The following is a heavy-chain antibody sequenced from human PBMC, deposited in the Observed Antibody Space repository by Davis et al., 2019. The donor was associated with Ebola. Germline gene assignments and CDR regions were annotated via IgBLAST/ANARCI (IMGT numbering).Heavy chain of an antibody. D-gene: IGHD4-17*01. Sequence: PSETLSLTCAVYGGSFSGYYWSWIRQPPGKGLEWIGEINHSGSTNYNPSLKSRVTISVDTSKNQFSLKLSSVTAADTAVYYCARVKYGDYYYYYGMDVWGKGTTVTVSS. CDR3: ARVKYGDYYYYYGMDV. J-gene: IGHJ6*04. CDR1: GGSFSGYY. CDR2: INHSGST. V-gene: IGHV4-34*01.